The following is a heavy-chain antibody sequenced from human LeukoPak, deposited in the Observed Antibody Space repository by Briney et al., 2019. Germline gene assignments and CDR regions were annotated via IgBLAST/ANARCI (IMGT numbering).Heavy chain of an antibody. CDR3: AREGSSSWYYY. V-gene: IGHV4-59*01. D-gene: IGHD6-13*01. CDR1: GGSISSYY. CDR2: IYYSGST. J-gene: IGHJ4*02. Sequence: SETPSLTCTVSGGSISSYYWSWIRQPPGKGLEWIGYIYYSGSTNYNPSLKSRVTISVDTSKNQFSLKLSSVTAADTAVYYCAREGSSSWYYYWGQGTLVTVSS.